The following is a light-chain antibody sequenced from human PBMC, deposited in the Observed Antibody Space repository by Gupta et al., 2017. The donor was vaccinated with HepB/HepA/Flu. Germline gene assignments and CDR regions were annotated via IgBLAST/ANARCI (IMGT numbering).Light chain of an antibody. CDR1: SSNIGSNF. Sequence: QSVLTQPPSASGTPGQRVTISCAGSSSNIGSNFVYWYQQLPGTAPHLLIYSNSQRPSGVPDRFSCSNSGTSASLAISGLRSEEEADYYCSAWEDSLSGYVAFGGGTKLTVL. CDR2: SNS. V-gene: IGLV1-47*02. J-gene: IGLJ2*01. CDR3: SAWEDSLSGYVA.